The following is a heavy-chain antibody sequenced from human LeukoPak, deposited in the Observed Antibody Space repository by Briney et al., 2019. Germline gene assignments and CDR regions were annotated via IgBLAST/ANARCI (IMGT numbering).Heavy chain of an antibody. CDR2: IYWDDDK. J-gene: IGHJ4*02. D-gene: IGHD1-26*01. Sequence: SGPTLVKPTQTLTLTCTFSGFSLSASGVGVGWIRQPPGEALEWLALIYWDDDKRFSPSLKSRLTITKDTSKNQVVLTMTNMDPVDTATYYCARSRGYFDYWGQGTLVTVSS. CDR3: ARSRGYFDY. V-gene: IGHV2-5*02. CDR1: GFSLSASGVG.